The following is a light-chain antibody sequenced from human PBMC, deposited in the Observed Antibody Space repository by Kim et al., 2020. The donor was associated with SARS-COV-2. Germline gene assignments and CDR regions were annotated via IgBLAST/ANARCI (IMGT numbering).Light chain of an antibody. CDR3: VTWDDRLSTYV. J-gene: IGLJ1*01. Sequence: ELTQPPSASGTPGQRVTISCSASSSDIGSDPFYWFQHFPGAAPRLLLSTDHQRPSGISDRFSAARSGSSASLAISGLRSEDEADYYCVTWDDRLSTYVFGPGTKVTVL. V-gene: IGLV1-47*02. CDR2: TDH. CDR1: SSDIGSDP.